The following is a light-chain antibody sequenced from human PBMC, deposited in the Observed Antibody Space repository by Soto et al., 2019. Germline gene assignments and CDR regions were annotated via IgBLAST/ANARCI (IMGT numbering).Light chain of an antibody. CDR3: QQFNSL. V-gene: IGKV1-5*01. CDR1: QSISSW. CDR2: DAS. J-gene: IGKJ5*01. Sequence: DIQMSQSPSTLSASVGDRVTITCRASQSISSWLAWYQQKPGAPPRLLIYDASILQRGVPSRFSGSGSGTHFILTISNLQPEDFATYYCQQFNSLFGQGTRLEIK.